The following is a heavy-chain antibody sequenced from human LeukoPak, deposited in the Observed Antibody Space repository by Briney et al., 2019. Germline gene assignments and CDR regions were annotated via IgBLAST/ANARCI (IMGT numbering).Heavy chain of an antibody. D-gene: IGHD4-23*01. CDR3: ARGWPVVTPLDY. V-gene: IGHV3-33*01. J-gene: IGHJ4*02. CDR2: IWDDGSQK. Sequence: GGSLRLSCAASGFTFSSYGMHWVRQAPGKGLEWVAVIWDDGSQKYYADSVLGRFTISRDNSKNTLYLQMNSLRAEDTAVYYSARGWPVVTPLDYWGQGTLVTVSS. CDR1: GFTFSSYG.